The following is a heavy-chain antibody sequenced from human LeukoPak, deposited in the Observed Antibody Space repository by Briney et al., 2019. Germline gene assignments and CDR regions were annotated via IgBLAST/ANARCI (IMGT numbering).Heavy chain of an antibody. V-gene: IGHV4-39*01. Sequence: QLQESGPGLVKPSETLSLICTVSGVSITATSYFWCWIRQPPAKGLEWIGCIYYRGNTYYSPSLKSRVTLFVDTSKNQFSLKLSSVTAADTANCARRKVAAEIDYWGQGTLVTVSS. CDR1: GVSITATSYF. J-gene: IGHJ4*02. D-gene: IGHD6-13*01. CDR2: IYYRGNT. CDR3: ARRKVAAEIDY.